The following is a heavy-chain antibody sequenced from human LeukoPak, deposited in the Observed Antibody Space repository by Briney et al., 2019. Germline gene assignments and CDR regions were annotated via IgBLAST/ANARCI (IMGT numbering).Heavy chain of an antibody. J-gene: IGHJ3*02. D-gene: IGHD3/OR15-3a*01. Sequence: GGSLRLSCAASGFTFSNAWMSWVRQAPGKGLEWVGRIKSKTDGGTTDYAAPVKGRFTISRDDSKNTLYLQMNSLKTEDTAVYYCTTDFGLGDAFDIWGQGTMVTVSS. CDR2: IKSKTDGGTT. V-gene: IGHV3-15*01. CDR3: TTDFGLGDAFDI. CDR1: GFTFSNAW.